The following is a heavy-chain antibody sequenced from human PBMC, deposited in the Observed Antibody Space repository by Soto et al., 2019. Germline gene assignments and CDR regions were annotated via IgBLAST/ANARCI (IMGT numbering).Heavy chain of an antibody. CDR3: TRLISAAQDY. Sequence: VLPVESGGGLVQPGGSLKLSCAASGFVFKDSSIHWVRQASGKGLEWVGRIRDRAYSYATAYAASVKGRFTISRDDSSNTAYRQMNSLKTEDTAIYYCTRLISAAQDYWGQGTLVTVSS. CDR2: IRDRAYSYAT. J-gene: IGHJ4*02. D-gene: IGHD3-10*01. V-gene: IGHV3-73*01. CDR1: GFVFKDSS.